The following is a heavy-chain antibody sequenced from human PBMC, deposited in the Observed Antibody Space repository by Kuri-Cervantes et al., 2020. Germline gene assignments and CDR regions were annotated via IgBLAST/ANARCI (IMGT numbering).Heavy chain of an antibody. CDR1: GFTFSSYS. CDR3: TTDGVYYYYGMDV. CDR2: IKSKTDGGTT. V-gene: IGHV3-15*01. D-gene: IGHD3-10*01. J-gene: IGHJ6*02. Sequence: GGSLRLSCAASGFTFSSYSMNWVRQAPGKGLEWVGRIKSKTDGGTTDYAAPVKGRFTISRDDSKNTLYLQMNSLKTEDTAVYYCTTDGVYYYYGMDVWGQGTTVTVSS.